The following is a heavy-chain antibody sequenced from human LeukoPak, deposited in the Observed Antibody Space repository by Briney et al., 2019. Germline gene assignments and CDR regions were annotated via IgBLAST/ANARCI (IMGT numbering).Heavy chain of an antibody. J-gene: IGHJ4*02. CDR1: GGSFSGYY. CDR2: INHSGST. V-gene: IGHV4-34*01. CDR3: ARREAVTTRIGY. D-gene: IGHD4-11*01. Sequence: PSETLSLTCAVYGGSFSGYYWSWIRQPPGKGLEWIGEINHSGSTSYNPSLKSRVTISVDTSKNQFSLKLSSVTAADTAVYYCARREAVTTRIGYWGQGTLVTVSS.